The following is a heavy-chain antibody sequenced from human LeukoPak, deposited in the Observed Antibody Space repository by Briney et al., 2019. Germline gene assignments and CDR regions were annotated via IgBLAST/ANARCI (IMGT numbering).Heavy chain of an antibody. CDR1: GFTFSSYS. V-gene: IGHV3-21*01. J-gene: IGHJ3*02. Sequence: PGGSLRLSCAASGFTFSSYSMNWVRQAPGKGLEWVSSISSSSSYIYYADSVKGRFTISRDNAKNSLYLQMNSLRAEDTAVYYCAREGRGELLRRESAFDIWGQGTMVTVSS. CDR3: AREGRGELLRRESAFDI. D-gene: IGHD1-26*01. CDR2: ISSSSSYI.